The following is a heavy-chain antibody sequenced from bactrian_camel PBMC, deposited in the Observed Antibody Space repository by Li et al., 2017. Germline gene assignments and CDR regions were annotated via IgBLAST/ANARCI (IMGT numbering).Heavy chain of an antibody. CDR1: GDIYSSNY. D-gene: IGHD4*01. Sequence: QVQLVESGGGSVQAGGSLRLSCAASGDIYSSNYMAWFRQAPGKEREGVALIGTYDGYTIYADFVKGRFTISVNNAKNTLYLQINSLKPEDTAMYYCAVDARYYNEYGCVPNNWRFRTRGQGTQVTVS. CDR3: AVDARYYNEYGCVPNNWRFRT. CDR2: IGTYDGYT. V-gene: IGHV3S54*01. J-gene: IGHJ6*01.